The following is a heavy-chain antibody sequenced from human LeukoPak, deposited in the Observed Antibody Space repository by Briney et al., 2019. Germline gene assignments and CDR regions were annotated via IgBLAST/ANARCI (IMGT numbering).Heavy chain of an antibody. Sequence: GGSLRLSCAASGFTLSSNYMSWVRQAPGKGLEWVSVIYSGGSTYYPDSVKGRFTISRHNSKNTLYLQMNNLKAEDTAVYYCGRGTYSSKFWFDPWGQGTLVSVSS. CDR3: GRGTYSSKFWFDP. V-gene: IGHV3-53*04. CDR2: IYSGGST. CDR1: GFTLSSNY. D-gene: IGHD6-13*01. J-gene: IGHJ5*02.